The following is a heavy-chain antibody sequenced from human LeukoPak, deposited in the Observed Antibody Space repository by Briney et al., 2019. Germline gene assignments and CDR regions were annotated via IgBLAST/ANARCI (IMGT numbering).Heavy chain of an antibody. J-gene: IGHJ4*02. Sequence: PGWSLRLSCAASGFTFSTYWMSWVRQAPGKGLEWVAIIKQDGSGKFYVDSVKGRFTISRDNADNSLYLQMNSLRAEDTAVYYCARGDEYYFDYWGQGTLVTVSS. CDR2: IKQDGSGK. CDR3: ARGDEYYFDY. V-gene: IGHV3-7*01. CDR1: GFTFSTYW.